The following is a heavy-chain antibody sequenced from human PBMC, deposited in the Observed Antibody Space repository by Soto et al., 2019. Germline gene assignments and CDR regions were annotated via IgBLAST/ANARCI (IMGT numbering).Heavy chain of an antibody. J-gene: IGHJ4*02. CDR1: GGSISSSSYY. V-gene: IGHV4-39*01. Sequence: SETLSLTCTVSGGSISSSSYYWGWIRQPPGKGLEWIGSIYYSGSTYYNPSLKSRVTISVDTSKNQFSLKLSSVTAADTAVYYCARLEDTGTPSIDYWGQGTLVTVSS. D-gene: IGHD5-18*01. CDR3: ARLEDTGTPSIDY. CDR2: IYYSGST.